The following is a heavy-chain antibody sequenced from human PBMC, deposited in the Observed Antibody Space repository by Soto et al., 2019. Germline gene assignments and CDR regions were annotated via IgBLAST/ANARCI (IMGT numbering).Heavy chain of an antibody. D-gene: IGHD6-19*01. CDR2: IWYDGSNK. V-gene: IGHV3-33*01. CDR3: ARFGRSGWYSNPDAFDI. Sequence: QVQLVESGGGVVQPGRSLRLSCAASGFTFSSYGMHWVRQAPGKGLEWVSVIWYDGSNKYYADSVKGRFTISRDNSKNTLYLQMHSLRAQDTAVYYCARFGRSGWYSNPDAFDIRGQGTMVPVSP. J-gene: IGHJ3*02. CDR1: GFTFSSYG.